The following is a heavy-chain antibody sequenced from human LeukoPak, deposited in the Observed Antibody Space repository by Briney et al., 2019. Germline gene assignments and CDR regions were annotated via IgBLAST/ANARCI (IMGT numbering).Heavy chain of an antibody. CDR2: IRSSGSPI. CDR3: ARVAVGATRVDFNH. D-gene: IGHD1-26*01. J-gene: IGHJ4*02. Sequence: PGGSLRLSCAASGFTFSSYSMTWVRHAPGKGLEGIAYIRSSGSPIYYADSVRGRFTISNDNAKTSLYLQMNTLRDDHPAVYYCARVAVGATRVDFNHWGQGTLVTVSS. V-gene: IGHV3-48*02. CDR1: GFTFSSYS.